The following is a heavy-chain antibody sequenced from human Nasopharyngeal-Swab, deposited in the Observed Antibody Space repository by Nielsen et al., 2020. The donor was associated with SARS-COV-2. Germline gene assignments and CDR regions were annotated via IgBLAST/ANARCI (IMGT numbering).Heavy chain of an antibody. Sequence: SLKISCAASGFTFDDYAMHWVRQAPGKGLEWVSGISWNSGSIGYADSVKGRFTISRDNAKNSLYLQMNSLRAEDMALYYCAKGAKYYYGMDVWGQGTTATVSS. CDR2: ISWNSGSI. V-gene: IGHV3-9*03. CDR3: AKGAKYYYGMDV. CDR1: GFTFDDYA. D-gene: IGHD4/OR15-4a*01. J-gene: IGHJ6*02.